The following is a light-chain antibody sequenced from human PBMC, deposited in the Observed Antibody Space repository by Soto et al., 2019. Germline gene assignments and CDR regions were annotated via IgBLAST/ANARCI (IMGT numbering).Light chain of an antibody. CDR1: SYNIGAGYD. CDR2: GNS. CDR3: HSYDSSLSGVV. V-gene: IGLV1-40*01. J-gene: IGLJ2*01. Sequence: QSVLTQPPSVSGAPGQRVTISCNGSSYNIGAGYDVHWYQQLPGTAPKLLIYGNSNRPSGVPDRFSGSKSGTSASLAITGLQAEDEADYYCHSYDSSLSGVVFGGGTKVTVL.